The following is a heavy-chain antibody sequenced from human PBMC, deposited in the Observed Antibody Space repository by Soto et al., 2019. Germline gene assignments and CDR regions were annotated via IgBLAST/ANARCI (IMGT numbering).Heavy chain of an antibody. Sequence: ASVKVSCKASGYTFTSYGISWVRQAPGQGLEWMGWISAYNGNTNYAQKLQGRVTMTTDTSTSTAYMELRSLRSDDTAVYYCAIYSSSWPWEDYWGQGPLVTVSS. CDR2: ISAYNGNT. CDR1: GYTFTSYG. V-gene: IGHV1-18*01. J-gene: IGHJ4*02. CDR3: AIYSSSWPWEDY. D-gene: IGHD6-13*01.